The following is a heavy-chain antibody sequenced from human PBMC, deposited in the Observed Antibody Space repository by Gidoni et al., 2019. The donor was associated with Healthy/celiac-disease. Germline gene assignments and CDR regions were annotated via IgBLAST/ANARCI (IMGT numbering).Heavy chain of an antibody. Sequence: EVQLVESGGGRVKPGGSLRLSCAASGFHFSSYSMNWIRQAPVKGLEWVSSISSSSSYIYYADSVKGRFTISRDNAKNSLYLQMNSLRAEDTAVYYCARDRNSGSYSNFDYWGQGTLVTVSS. CDR3: ARDRNSGSYSNFDY. CDR2: ISSSSSYI. V-gene: IGHV3-21*01. CDR1: GFHFSSYS. J-gene: IGHJ4*02. D-gene: IGHD1-26*01.